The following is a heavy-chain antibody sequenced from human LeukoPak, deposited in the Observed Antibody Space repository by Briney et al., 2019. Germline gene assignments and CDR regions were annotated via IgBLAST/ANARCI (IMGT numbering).Heavy chain of an antibody. D-gene: IGHD3-10*01. Sequence: PSETLSLTCTVSGGSISSYYWSWIRQPAGKGLEWIGRIYTSGSTNYNPSLKSRVIISVDTSKNQFSLKLSPVTAADTAVYYCARDRGMVRGVKLRPGYFDYWGQGTLVTVSS. J-gene: IGHJ4*02. V-gene: IGHV4-4*07. CDR2: IYTSGST. CDR3: ARDRGMVRGVKLRPGYFDY. CDR1: GGSISSYY.